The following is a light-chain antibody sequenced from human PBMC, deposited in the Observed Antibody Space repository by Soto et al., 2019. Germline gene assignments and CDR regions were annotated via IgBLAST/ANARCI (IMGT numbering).Light chain of an antibody. CDR3: CSYAGRNSGV. V-gene: IGLV2-23*01. CDR2: EDT. Sequence: QSVLTQPASVSGSPGQSITISCTGTSSDIGSYNLLFWYQQHAGKAPKLMIYEDTKRPSGVSDRFSASKSGTTASLTISGLEAEDEADYYCCSYAGRNSGVFGGGTKVPVL. J-gene: IGLJ3*02. CDR1: SSDIGSYNL.